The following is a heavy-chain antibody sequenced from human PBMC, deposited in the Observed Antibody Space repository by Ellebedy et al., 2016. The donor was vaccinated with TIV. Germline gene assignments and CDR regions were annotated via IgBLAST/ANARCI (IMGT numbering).Heavy chain of an antibody. CDR1: GFTFSTYG. CDR2: IPPDGSYK. D-gene: IGHD5-12*01. CDR3: VRDGYSDTWYAKWFDP. J-gene: IGHJ5*02. Sequence: GESLKISCAASGFTFSTYGMHWVRQVPGKGLEWVAVIPPDGSYKTYADSVKGRFSVSRDNSKKTVDLQMNSLRPEDTAVYYCVRDGYSDTWYAKWFDPWGQGTLVMVSS. V-gene: IGHV3-30*03.